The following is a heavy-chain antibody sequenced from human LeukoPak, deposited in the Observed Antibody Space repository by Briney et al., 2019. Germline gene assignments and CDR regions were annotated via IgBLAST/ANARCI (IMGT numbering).Heavy chain of an antibody. CDR1: GYTFTSYD. V-gene: IGHV1-8*01. Sequence: WASVKVSCKASGYTFTSYDINWVRQATGQGLEWMGWTNPNSGNTGYAQKFQGRVTMTRNTSVSTAYMELSSLRSEDTAVYYCARVIVGVTFYYYYYMDVWGKGTTVTVSS. CDR3: ARVIVGVTFYYYYYMDV. D-gene: IGHD2-21*02. J-gene: IGHJ6*03. CDR2: TNPNSGNT.